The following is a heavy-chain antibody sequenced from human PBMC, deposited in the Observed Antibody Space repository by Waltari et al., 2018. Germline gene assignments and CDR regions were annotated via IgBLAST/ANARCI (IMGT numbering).Heavy chain of an antibody. V-gene: IGHV4-61*02. D-gene: IGHD6-6*01. CDR1: GGSISSGSYS. CDR2: ICTSGGA. CDR3: ARRGSISSRSPGYYMDV. Sequence: QVQLQESGPGLVKPSQTLSLTCPASGGSISSGSYSWSWIRQPAGKGPEWIGRICTSGGANYTPTLESRVTIAVDTSENQFTRKLSSVTAADTAVYYCARRGSISSRSPGYYMDVWGKGTTVTVSS. J-gene: IGHJ6*03.